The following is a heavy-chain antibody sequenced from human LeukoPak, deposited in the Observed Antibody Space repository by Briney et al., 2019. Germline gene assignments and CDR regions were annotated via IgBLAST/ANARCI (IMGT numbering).Heavy chain of an antibody. V-gene: IGHV4-59*08. CDR2: IYYSGGT. Sequence: TSETLFLTCTVSGGSITGYYWNWIRQPPGKGLEWIGYIYYSGGTYYNPSLESRVTISVDTSKSQFSLKLSSVTAADTAVYYCARTRDYGHDYWGQGTLVTVSS. J-gene: IGHJ4*02. CDR1: GGSITGYY. CDR3: ARTRDYGHDY. D-gene: IGHD4-17*01.